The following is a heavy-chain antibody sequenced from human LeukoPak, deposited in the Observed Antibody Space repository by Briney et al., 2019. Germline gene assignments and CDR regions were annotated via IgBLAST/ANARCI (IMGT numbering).Heavy chain of an antibody. D-gene: IGHD1-26*01. J-gene: IGHJ4*02. CDR1: GVTVSGSY. Sequence: GGSLRLSCAASGVTVSGSYMSWVRQAPGKGLEWVSVIYTSGDTYYADSVKGRFTISRDSSKNTLYLQMNTLRTEDTAVYYCVRVRYSGSWFPVPNFDCWGQGTLVIVSS. CDR2: IYTSGDT. V-gene: IGHV3-66*01. CDR3: VRVRYSGSWFPVPNFDC.